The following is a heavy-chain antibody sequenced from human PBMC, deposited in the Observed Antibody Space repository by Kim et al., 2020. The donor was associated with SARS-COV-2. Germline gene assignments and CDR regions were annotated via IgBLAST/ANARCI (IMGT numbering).Heavy chain of an antibody. CDR1: GGSISSYY. D-gene: IGHD3-3*01. V-gene: IGHV4-4*07. CDR2: IYTSGST. J-gene: IGHJ5*02. CDR3: ARGGGGSYYDFWSGYAWSWFDP. Sequence: SETLSLTCTVSGGSISSYYWSWIRQPAGKGLEWIGRIYTSGSTNYNPSLKSRVTMSVDTSKNQFSLKLSSVTAADTAVYYCARGGGGSYYDFWSGYAWSWFDPWGQGTLVTVSS.